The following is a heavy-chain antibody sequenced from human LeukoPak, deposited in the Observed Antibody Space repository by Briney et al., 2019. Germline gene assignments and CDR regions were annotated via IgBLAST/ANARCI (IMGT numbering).Heavy chain of an antibody. J-gene: IGHJ5*02. CDR1: GGSFSGYY. CDR2: INHSGST. CDR3: ASGRMDWFDP. D-gene: IGHD2-15*01. Sequence: PSETLSLTCAVYGGSFSGYYRSWIRQPPGKGLEWIGEINHSGSTNYNPSLKSRVTISVDTSKNQFSLKLSSVTAADTAVYYCASGRMDWFDPWGQGTLVTVSS. V-gene: IGHV4-34*01.